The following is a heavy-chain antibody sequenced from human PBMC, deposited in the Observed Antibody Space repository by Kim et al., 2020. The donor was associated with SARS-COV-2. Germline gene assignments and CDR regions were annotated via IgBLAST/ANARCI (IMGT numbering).Heavy chain of an antibody. CDR3: ARRGYYYYGMDV. Sequence: SETLSLTCTVSGGSISSYYWSWIRQPPGKGLEWIGYIYYSGSTNYNPSLKSRVTISVDTSKNQFSLKLSSVTAADTAVYYCARRGYYYYGMDVWGQGTTVTVSS. J-gene: IGHJ6*02. CDR2: IYYSGST. V-gene: IGHV4-59*08. CDR1: GGSISSYY.